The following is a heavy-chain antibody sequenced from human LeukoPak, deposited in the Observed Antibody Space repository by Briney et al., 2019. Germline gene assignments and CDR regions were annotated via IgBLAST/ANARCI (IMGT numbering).Heavy chain of an antibody. CDR1: GYTFTIYD. CDR2: MNPNSGNT. D-gene: IGHD1-26*01. CDR3: ARGRVGAADY. J-gene: IGHJ4*02. V-gene: IGHV1-8*03. Sequence: ASVKVSCKASGYTFTIYDINWVRQATGQGLEWMGRMNPNSGNTGYAQKFQGRVTITRNTSISTAYMELSSLRSEDTAVYYCARGRVGAADYWGQGTLVTVSS.